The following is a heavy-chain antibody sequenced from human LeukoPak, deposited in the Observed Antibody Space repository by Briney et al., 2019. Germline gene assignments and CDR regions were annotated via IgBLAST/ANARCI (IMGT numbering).Heavy chain of an antibody. V-gene: IGHV3-11*01. CDR3: ARDQRQWLVFRGMDY. D-gene: IGHD6-19*01. J-gene: IGHJ4*02. Sequence: GGSLRLSCAASGFTFSDYYMSWIRPAPGKGLECVSYISSSGSTIYYADSVKGRFTISRDNAKNSLYLQMNSLRAEDTAVYYCARDQRQWLVFRGMDYWGQGTLVTVSS. CDR1: GFTFSDYY. CDR2: ISSSGSTI.